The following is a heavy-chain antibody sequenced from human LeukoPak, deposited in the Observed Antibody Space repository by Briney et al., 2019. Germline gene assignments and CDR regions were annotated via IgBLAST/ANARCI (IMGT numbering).Heavy chain of an antibody. J-gene: IGHJ5*02. CDR2: ISYDGSNK. D-gene: IGHD1-26*01. CDR1: GFTFSSYG. CDR3: AKEARWELLGELWFDP. V-gene: IGHV3-30*18. Sequence: GGSLRLSCAASGFTFSSYGMHWVRQAPGKGLEWVAVISYDGSNKYYADSVKGRFTISRDNSKNTLYLQMNSLRAEDTAVYYCAKEARWELLGELWFDPWGQGTLVTVSS.